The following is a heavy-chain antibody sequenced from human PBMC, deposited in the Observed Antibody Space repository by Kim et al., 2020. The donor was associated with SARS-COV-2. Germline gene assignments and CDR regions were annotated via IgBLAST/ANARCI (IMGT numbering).Heavy chain of an antibody. J-gene: IGHJ4*02. Sequence: SSTSISYADSVKGRFTISRDNAKNSLYLQMNSLRAEDTAIYYCAIKRFDYWGQGTLVTVSS. V-gene: IGHV3-21*01. CDR2: SSTSI. CDR3: AIKRFDY.